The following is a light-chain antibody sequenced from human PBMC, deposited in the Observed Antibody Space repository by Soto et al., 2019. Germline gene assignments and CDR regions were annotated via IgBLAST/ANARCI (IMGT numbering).Light chain of an antibody. CDR3: QQYDDWPQT. CDR2: GAS. V-gene: IGKV3-15*01. Sequence: EIVLTQSPGTLSLSPGERATLSCGASQSVRTYLAWYQQKPGQAPRLLIHGASTRAPGIPARFSGSGSGTDFTLTISSLQSEDFAVYYCQQYDDWPQTFGQGTKVDI. CDR1: QSVRTY. J-gene: IGKJ1*01.